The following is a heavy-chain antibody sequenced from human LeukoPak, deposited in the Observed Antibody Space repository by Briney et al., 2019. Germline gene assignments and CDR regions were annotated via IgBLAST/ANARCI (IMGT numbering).Heavy chain of an antibody. J-gene: IGHJ4*02. CDR3: ITYRRGYMYDFLPY. CDR2: IKSKSDGGTT. D-gene: IGHD3/OR15-3a*01. V-gene: IGHV3-15*01. Sequence: GGSLRFSCAFSGCIFSKAWMSWVGQAPGKGLEWVGRIKSKSDGGTTDYAAPVKGRFSISRDDSKNTLFLQMNSLKTEDTAVYYCITYRRGYMYDFLPYWGQGTLVTVSS. CDR1: GCIFSKAW.